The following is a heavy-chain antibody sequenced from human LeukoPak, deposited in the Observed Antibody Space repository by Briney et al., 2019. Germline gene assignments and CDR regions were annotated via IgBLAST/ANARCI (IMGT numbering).Heavy chain of an antibody. CDR2: IKSKTDDGTT. CDR1: GFMFSSDW. V-gene: IGHV3-15*01. Sequence: AGSLRLSCAASGFMFSSDWMSWVRQPPGKGPEWVGRIKSKTDDGTTDYAAPVKGRFTISRDDSRNILYLQMSGLKTEDTAIYYCARLQDWFDPWGQGTLVTVSS. D-gene: IGHD3-16*01. CDR3: ARLQDWFDP. J-gene: IGHJ5*02.